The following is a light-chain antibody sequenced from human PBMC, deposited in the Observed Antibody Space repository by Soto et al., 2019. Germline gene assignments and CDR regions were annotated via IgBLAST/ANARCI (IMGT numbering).Light chain of an antibody. CDR2: LGS. J-gene: IGKJ1*01. CDR1: RSLLQSMGYIY. V-gene: IGKV2-28*01. CDR3: MQSQQSPPT. Sequence: VMTHSPLSLPSPLGEPASISCGSSRSLLQSMGYIYLDWYLQKPGQSPQPLTYLGSFRASGVPDRFSGSGSGTDFTLKIRRVEAEDVGVYYCMQSQQSPPTLGQGTKVEI.